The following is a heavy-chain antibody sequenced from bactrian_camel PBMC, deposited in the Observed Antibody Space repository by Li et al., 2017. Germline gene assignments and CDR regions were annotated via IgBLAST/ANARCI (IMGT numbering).Heavy chain of an antibody. CDR3: AADDSYDCYSAS. Sequence: QLVESGGGSVQAGGSLKLTCTASGFTLADYHAYWYRSLPGNECELVAGISTDGRIQYADSAKGRFSISRDNAKDMVYLEMNSLKPDDTAVYHCAADDSYDCYSASGGPGTQVTVS. D-gene: IGHD3*01. J-gene: IGHJ6*01. V-gene: IGHV3S55*01. CDR1: GFTLADYH. CDR2: ISTDGRI.